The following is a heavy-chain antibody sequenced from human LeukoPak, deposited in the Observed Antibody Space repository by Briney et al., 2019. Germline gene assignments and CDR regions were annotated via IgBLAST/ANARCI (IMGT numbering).Heavy chain of an antibody. Sequence: PGGSLRLSCAASGFTFSGYGMHWVRQAPGKGLEWVAFIRYYGSNKYYADSVKGRFTISRDNSKNTLFLQMNSLRAEDTAVYYCAKDSSRYYDSSGFSLLIDYWGQGTLVTVSS. J-gene: IGHJ4*02. CDR3: AKDSSRYYDSSGFSLLIDY. CDR1: GFTFSGYG. V-gene: IGHV3-30*02. D-gene: IGHD3-22*01. CDR2: IRYYGSNK.